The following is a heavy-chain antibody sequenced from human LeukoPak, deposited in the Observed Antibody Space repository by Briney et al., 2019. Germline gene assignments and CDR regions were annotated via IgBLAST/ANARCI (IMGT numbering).Heavy chain of an antibody. J-gene: IGHJ4*02. CDR1: GFTVISNY. D-gene: IGHD3-22*01. CDR2: IYSGGST. Sequence: PGGSLRLSCAASGFTVISNYMSWGRQAPGKGLEWVSSIYSGGSTYYADSVKGRFTISRDTSKNTLYLQMNSLRAEATAVYYCARGLFHHSSGYFDYWGQGTLVTVSS. V-gene: IGHV3-53*01. CDR3: ARGLFHHSSGYFDY.